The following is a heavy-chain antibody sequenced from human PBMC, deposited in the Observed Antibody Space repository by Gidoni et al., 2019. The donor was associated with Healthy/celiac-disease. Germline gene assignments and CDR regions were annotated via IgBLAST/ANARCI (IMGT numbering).Heavy chain of an antibody. V-gene: IGHV3-53*01. CDR3: ARDSSSSNAFDI. Sequence: EVQLVASGGGLIQPGGSLRLSCAAAGFTVSSNYMSWVGQAPGKGLGWVSVIYSGGSTSYADSVKGRFTISRDNSKNTLYLQMNSLRAEDTAVYYCARDSSSSNAFDIWGQGTMVTVSS. D-gene: IGHD6-6*01. J-gene: IGHJ3*02. CDR1: GFTVSSNY. CDR2: IYSGGST.